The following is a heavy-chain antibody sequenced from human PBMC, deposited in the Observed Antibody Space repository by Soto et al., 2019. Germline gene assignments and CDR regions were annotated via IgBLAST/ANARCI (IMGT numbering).Heavy chain of an antibody. CDR2: ISYDGNNK. J-gene: IGHJ5*02. Sequence: QVQLVESGGGVVQPGRSLRLSCAASGFTFSRYAIHWVRQAPGMGLEWVAIISYDGNNKYYADSVKGRFTISRDNSKNTLYLQMNSLTAEDTAVYYCARGRYGYNQVGGSWGQGTPVTVSS. D-gene: IGHD5-18*01. CDR3: ARGRYGYNQVGGS. CDR1: GFTFSRYA. V-gene: IGHV3-30-3*01.